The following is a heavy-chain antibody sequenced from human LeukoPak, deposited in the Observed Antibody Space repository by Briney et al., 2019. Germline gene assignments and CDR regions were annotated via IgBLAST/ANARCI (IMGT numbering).Heavy chain of an antibody. CDR1: GFTFSSYG. D-gene: IGHD4-17*01. CDR2: IRYDGSNK. J-gene: IGHJ4*02. Sequence: GGSLRLSCAASGFTFSSYGMHWVRQAPGKGLEWVAFIRYDGSNKYYADSVKGRFTISRDNSKNTLYLQMNSLRAEDTAVYYCAKDPTRDYGDFLFDYWGQGTLVTVSS. V-gene: IGHV3-30*02. CDR3: AKDPTRDYGDFLFDY.